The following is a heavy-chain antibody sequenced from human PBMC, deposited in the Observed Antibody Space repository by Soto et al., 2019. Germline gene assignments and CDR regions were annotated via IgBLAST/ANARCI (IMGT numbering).Heavy chain of an antibody. Sequence: EASVKVSCKASGYSFTTFTIQWVRQAPGQSLEWMGWINAGNDNTKYSQKFQGRVSITRDTSASTAYMELSGLRSEDTAVYYCARLSNTWPYYYGMDVWGQGTTVTV. CDR2: INAGNDNT. CDR1: GYSFTTFT. V-gene: IGHV1-3*01. J-gene: IGHJ6*02. D-gene: IGHD6-13*01. CDR3: ARLSNTWPYYYGMDV.